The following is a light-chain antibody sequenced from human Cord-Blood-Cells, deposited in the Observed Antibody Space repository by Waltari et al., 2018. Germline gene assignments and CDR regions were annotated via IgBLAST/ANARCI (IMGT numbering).Light chain of an antibody. J-gene: IGLJ3*02. Sequence: QSALTQPASVSGSPGQSITISCTGTSSDVGSYNLVSWYQQHPGKAPKLMIYEGSKRPSGVSNRFSGSKCGNTASLTISGLQAEDEADYYCCSYAGRVFGGGTKLTVL. CDR3: CSYAGRV. CDR2: EGS. V-gene: IGLV2-23*01. CDR1: SSDVGSYNL.